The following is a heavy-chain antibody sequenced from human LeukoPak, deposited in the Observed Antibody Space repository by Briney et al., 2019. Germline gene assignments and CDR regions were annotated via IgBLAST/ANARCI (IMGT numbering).Heavy chain of an antibody. Sequence: PSETLSLTCTVSGGSISSFYWSWIRQPPGKGLEWIGYMYYGGSPNYNPSLKSRVITSLDTSKKQFSLKLNSVTTADTAVYYCATGRYSYGWYDHWGQGILVIASS. J-gene: IGHJ5*02. CDR1: GGSISSFY. V-gene: IGHV4-59*13. D-gene: IGHD1-26*01. CDR2: MYYGGSP. CDR3: ATGRYSYGWYDH.